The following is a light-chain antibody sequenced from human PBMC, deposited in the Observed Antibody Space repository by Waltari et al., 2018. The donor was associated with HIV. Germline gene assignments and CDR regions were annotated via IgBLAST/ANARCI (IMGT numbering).Light chain of an antibody. CDR1: VSDVGRQNS. CDR2: EVR. J-gene: IGLJ1*01. V-gene: IGLV2-8*01. Sequence: QSALTQPPSASGSPGQSLTISCTATVSDVGRQNSVTWYQHHPGKAPKLIIYEVRKRPSGVPDRFSGSKSGNAASLTVSGLQAEDEADYYCSSYAGSYTYVFGTGTRLTVL. CDR3: SSYAGSYTYV.